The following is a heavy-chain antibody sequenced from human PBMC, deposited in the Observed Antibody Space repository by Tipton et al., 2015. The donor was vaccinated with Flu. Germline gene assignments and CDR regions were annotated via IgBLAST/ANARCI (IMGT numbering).Heavy chain of an antibody. CDR2: IYYSGST. V-gene: IGHV4-39*07. CDR1: GGSISSSSYY. D-gene: IGHD6-6*01. CDR3: ARSVKGRQLARWWFDP. Sequence: TLSLTCTVSGGSISSSSYYWGWIRQPPGKGLEWIGSIYYSGSTYYNPSLKSRVTISVDTSKNQFSLKLSSVTAADTAVYYCARSVKGRQLARWWFDPWGQGTLVTVSS. J-gene: IGHJ5*02.